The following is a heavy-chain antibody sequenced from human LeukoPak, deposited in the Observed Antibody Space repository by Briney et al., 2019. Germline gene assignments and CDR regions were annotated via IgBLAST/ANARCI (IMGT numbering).Heavy chain of an antibody. CDR2: IKSKTDGGTT. CDR1: GFTFSNAW. J-gene: IGHJ4*02. V-gene: IGHV3-15*07. Sequence: GGSLRLSCAASGFTFSNAWMNWVRQAPGKGLEWVGRIKSKTDGGTTGYAAPVKGRFTISRDDSKNTLYLQMSSLKTEDTAVYYCTTSGCSGTSCYSDYWGQGTLVTVSS. D-gene: IGHD2-2*02. CDR3: TTSGCSGTSCYSDY.